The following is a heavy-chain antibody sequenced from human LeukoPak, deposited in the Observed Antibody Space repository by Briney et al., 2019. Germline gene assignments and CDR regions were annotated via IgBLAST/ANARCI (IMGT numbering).Heavy chain of an antibody. D-gene: IGHD1-26*01. CDR2: INPSDGST. Sequence: ASVKVSCKASGYTFTSYYMHWVRQAPGQGLEWMGIINPSDGSTSYAQKFQGRVTMTRDTSTSTVYMELSSLRSEDTAVYYCARDPIVGATTGYFDYWGQGTLVTVSS. J-gene: IGHJ4*02. CDR1: GYTFTSYY. V-gene: IGHV1-46*01. CDR3: ARDPIVGATTGYFDY.